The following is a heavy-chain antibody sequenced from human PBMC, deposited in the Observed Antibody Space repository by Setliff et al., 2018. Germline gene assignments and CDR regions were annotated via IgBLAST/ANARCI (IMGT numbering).Heavy chain of an antibody. Sequence: LRLSCAASGFTFSTYAMSWVRQAPGKGLEWVSAISGRGGSTFYADSVKGRFTISRDNSKNTLFLQMNSLRAEGTALYYCARVDDILTGVNYYYGMDVWGQGTTVTVSS. V-gene: IGHV3-23*01. CDR2: ISGRGGST. J-gene: IGHJ6*02. CDR3: ARVDDILTGVNYYYGMDV. CDR1: GFTFSTYA. D-gene: IGHD3-9*01.